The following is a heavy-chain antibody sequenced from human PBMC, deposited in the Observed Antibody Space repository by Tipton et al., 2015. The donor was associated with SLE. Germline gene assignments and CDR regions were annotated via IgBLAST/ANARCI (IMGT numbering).Heavy chain of an antibody. D-gene: IGHD3-3*01. Sequence: SLRLSCSASGFTFNNYAMHWVRQAPGKGLEFVSVINGNGDRTYYADSVKGRFTISRDNSKNMLYVHMSSLRAEDTAVYYCVGYYDFWSRYSEIDYWGRGTLVTVSS. CDR3: VGYYDFWSRYSEIDY. CDR1: GFTFNNYA. CDR2: INGNGDRT. J-gene: IGHJ4*02. V-gene: IGHV3-64*05.